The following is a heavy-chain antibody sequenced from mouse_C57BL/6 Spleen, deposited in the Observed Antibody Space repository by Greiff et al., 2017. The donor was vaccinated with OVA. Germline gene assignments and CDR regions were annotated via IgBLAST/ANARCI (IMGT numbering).Heavy chain of an antibody. J-gene: IGHJ1*03. CDR1: GYTFTSYW. D-gene: IGHD1-1*01. Sequence: VQLKQPGAELVRPGSSVKLSCKASGYTFTSYWMHWVKQRPIQGLEWIGNIDPSDSETHYNQKFKDKATLTVDKSSSTAYMQLSSLTSEDSAVYYCARRGITTDWYFDVWGTGTTVTVSS. CDR3: ARRGITTDWYFDV. V-gene: IGHV1-52*01. CDR2: IDPSDSET.